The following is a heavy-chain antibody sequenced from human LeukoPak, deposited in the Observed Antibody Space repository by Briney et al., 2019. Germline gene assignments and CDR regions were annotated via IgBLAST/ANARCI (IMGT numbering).Heavy chain of an antibody. Sequence: GSLRLSFVVSGSPFTRYSMHWVRQAPGKGLEWVAVISYDGNTKRHPDSAKGRFTISRDNPKNTLFLQMDSLRPEDTGVYYCRRPLRPAPYYYNGIDVWGQGTTVTVSS. CDR1: GSPFTRYS. J-gene: IGHJ6*02. CDR2: ISYDGNTK. CDR3: RRPLRPAPYYYNGIDV. V-gene: IGHV3-30-3*01.